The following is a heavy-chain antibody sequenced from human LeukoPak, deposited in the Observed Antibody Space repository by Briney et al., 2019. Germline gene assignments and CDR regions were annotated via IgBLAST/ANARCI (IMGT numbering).Heavy chain of an antibody. CDR2: IYYSGST. CDR3: ARDPSSVVRGANDAFDI. CDR1: GGSISSSSYY. Sequence: SETLSLTCTVSGGSISSSSYYWGWIRQPPGKGLEWIGSIYYSGSTYYNPSLKSRVTISVDTSKNQFSLKLSSVTAADTAVYYRARDPSSVVRGANDAFDIWGQGTMVTVSS. D-gene: IGHD3-10*01. J-gene: IGHJ3*02. V-gene: IGHV4-39*07.